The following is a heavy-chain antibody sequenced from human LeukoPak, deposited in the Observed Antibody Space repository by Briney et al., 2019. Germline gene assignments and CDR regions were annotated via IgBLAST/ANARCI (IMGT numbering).Heavy chain of an antibody. D-gene: IGHD3-16*01. Sequence: GASVKVSCKASGYTFTGYYMHWVRQAPGQGLEWMGWINPNSGDTKYAQKFQGRVTMTRDTSISTAYMELGRLRSDDTAVYYCATQRGSYVWGTDFDYRGQGTLVTVSS. J-gene: IGHJ4*02. CDR3: ATQRGSYVWGTDFDY. V-gene: IGHV1-2*02. CDR1: GYTFTGYY. CDR2: INPNSGDT.